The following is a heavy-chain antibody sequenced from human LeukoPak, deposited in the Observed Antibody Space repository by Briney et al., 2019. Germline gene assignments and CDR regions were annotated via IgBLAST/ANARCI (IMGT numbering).Heavy chain of an antibody. V-gene: IGHV3-74*01. Sequence: GGSLRLSCAASGFTFSGYWMHWVRQAPGKGLVWVSRINSDGSSTSYADSVKGRFTISRDNAKNTLYLQMNSLRAEDTAVYYCARAYSGYDNLDYWGQGTLVTVSS. CDR3: ARAYSGYDNLDY. J-gene: IGHJ4*02. CDR2: INSDGSST. D-gene: IGHD5-12*01. CDR1: GFTFSGYW.